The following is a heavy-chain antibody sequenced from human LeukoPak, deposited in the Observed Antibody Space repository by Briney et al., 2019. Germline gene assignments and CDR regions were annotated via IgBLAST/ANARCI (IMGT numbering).Heavy chain of an antibody. CDR1: GFTFSRYS. CDR3: AKDIRVWGSYRYPCLDY. CDR2: ISYDGDNK. D-gene: IGHD3-16*02. Sequence: GGSLRLSCAASGFTFSRYSMNWVRQAPGKGLEWVAVISYDGDNKYYADSVNGRFTISRDNSKNTLSLQMNSLRAEDTAVYYCAKDIRVWGSYRYPCLDYWGQGTLVTVSA. V-gene: IGHV3-30*18. J-gene: IGHJ4*02.